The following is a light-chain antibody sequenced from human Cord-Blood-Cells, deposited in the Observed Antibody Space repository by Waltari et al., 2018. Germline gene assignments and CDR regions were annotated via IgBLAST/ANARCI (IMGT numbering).Light chain of an antibody. CDR3: MQALQTPSIT. CDR1: QSLLHSNGYNY. J-gene: IGKJ5*01. Sequence: DIVMTQSPLSLPVTPGEPASISCRSSQSLLHSNGYNYLDWYLQKPGQSPQLLIYLGSNRASGVPDRCSGSGSGTDFTLKISRVEAEDVWVYYCMQALQTPSITFGQGTRLEIK. CDR2: LGS. V-gene: IGKV2-28*01.